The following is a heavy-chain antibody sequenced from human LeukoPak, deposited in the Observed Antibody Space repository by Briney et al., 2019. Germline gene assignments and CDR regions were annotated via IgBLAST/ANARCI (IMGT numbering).Heavy chain of an antibody. CDR1: GFTFSDAG. J-gene: IGHJ4*02. Sequence: GGSLRLSCVGSGFTFSDAGMSWVRQAPGKGLEWVGRIKRKGDGRTIDYAAHGKGKFTISRDDSRNTLYLQMNSLKPEDTAVYYCTTRRQDGCWGQGTLVTVS. CDR3: TTRRQDGC. D-gene: IGHD2-8*01. CDR2: IKRKGDGRTI. V-gene: IGHV3-15*01.